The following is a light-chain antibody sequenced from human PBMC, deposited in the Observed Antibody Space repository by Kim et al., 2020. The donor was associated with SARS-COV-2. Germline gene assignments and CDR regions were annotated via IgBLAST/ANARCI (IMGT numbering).Light chain of an antibody. J-gene: IGLJ1*01. Sequence: SVTIYCTVTSRDVGVYNYVSRYQQHPGKAPTLMIYDVSKRPSGDPHRFSVYKSGNTTSLAISGLQAGDEADYYCCSYAGSFNFFVFGTGTKVTVL. CDR1: SRDVGVYNY. V-gene: IGLV2-11*03. CDR3: CSYAGSFNFFV. CDR2: DVS.